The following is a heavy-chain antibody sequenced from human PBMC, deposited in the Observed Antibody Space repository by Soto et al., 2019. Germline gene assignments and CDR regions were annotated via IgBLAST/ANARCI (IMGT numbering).Heavy chain of an antibody. V-gene: IGHV3-73*01. D-gene: IGHD2-15*01. J-gene: IGHJ3*02. CDR2: IRSRAYTYAT. CDR3: FYSFGPLDI. Sequence: PGGSLRLSCAASGFTFSDSAIHWVRQASGKGLEWVGRIRSRAYTYATAYAASVKGRFTISRDDSNNTAYLQMNSLKTEDTAVYYCFYSFGPLDIWGQGTMVTVSS. CDR1: GFTFSDSA.